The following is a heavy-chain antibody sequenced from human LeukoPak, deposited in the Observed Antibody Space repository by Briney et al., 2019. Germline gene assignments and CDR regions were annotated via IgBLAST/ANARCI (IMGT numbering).Heavy chain of an antibody. CDR1: GYTFTGYY. CDR2: INPNSGGT. Sequence: ASVKVSCKASGYTFTGYYMHWVRQAPGQGLEWMGWINPNSGGTNYAQKFQGRVTMTRDTSISTAYMELSSLRSEDTAVYYCARAILRSSTSNHEDFDYWGQGTLVTVSS. V-gene: IGHV1-2*02. J-gene: IGHJ4*02. CDR3: ARAILRSSTSNHEDFDY. D-gene: IGHD2-2*01.